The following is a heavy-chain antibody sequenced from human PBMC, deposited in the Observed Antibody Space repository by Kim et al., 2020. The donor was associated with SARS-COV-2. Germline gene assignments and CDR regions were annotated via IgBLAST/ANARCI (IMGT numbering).Heavy chain of an antibody. D-gene: IGHD2-15*01. CDR1: GFTFSNAW. V-gene: IGHV3-15*01. Sequence: GGSLRLSCAASGFTFSNAWMSWVRQAPGKGLEWVGRIKSKTDGGTTDYAAPVKGRFTISRDDSKNTLYLQMNSLKTEDTAVYYCTTEGIVVVVAAFDYWGQGTLVTVSS. J-gene: IGHJ4*02. CDR2: IKSKTDGGTT. CDR3: TTEGIVVVVAAFDY.